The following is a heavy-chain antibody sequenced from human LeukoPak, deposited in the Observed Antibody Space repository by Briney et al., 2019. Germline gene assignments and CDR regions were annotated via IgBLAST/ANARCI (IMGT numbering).Heavy chain of an antibody. D-gene: IGHD3-10*01. CDR3: ARDPSGGDY. CDR1: GFTFSSYW. Sequence: GGSLRLSCAASGFTFSSYWMSWVRQAPGKGLEWVSSISSSSSYTYYADSVKGRFTISRDNAKNSLYLQMNSLRAEDTAVYYCARDPSGGDYWGQGTLVTVSS. CDR2: ISSSSSYT. V-gene: IGHV3-21*01. J-gene: IGHJ4*02.